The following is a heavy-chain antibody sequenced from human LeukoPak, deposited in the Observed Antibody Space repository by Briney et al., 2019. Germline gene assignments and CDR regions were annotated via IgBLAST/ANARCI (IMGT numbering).Heavy chain of an antibody. CDR1: GFSFSITW. V-gene: IGHV3-74*01. Sequence: GGSLRLSCAASGFSFSITWMHWVRQAPGEGLVWVSRINSDGTTTYADSVKGRFTISRDNAKNTLYLQMNSLRAEDTAVYYCAKEIYGDSTGGRFQHWGQGTLVTVSS. J-gene: IGHJ1*01. D-gene: IGHD4-17*01. CDR2: INSDGTT. CDR3: AKEIYGDSTGGRFQH.